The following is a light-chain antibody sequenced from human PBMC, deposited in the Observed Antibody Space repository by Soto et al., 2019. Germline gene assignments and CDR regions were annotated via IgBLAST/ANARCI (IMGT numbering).Light chain of an antibody. CDR2: DTS. Sequence: EIVVTQSPATLSVPPGERVTLSCRASQSVSSSLAWYQQRPGQAPRLLIYDTSTRAAGIAARFSGSGSGTEFTLTISSLQSEDSAVYYCQQYVHWPPGAFGQGTTVEIK. CDR3: QQYVHWPPGA. J-gene: IGKJ1*01. V-gene: IGKV3-15*01. CDR1: QSVSSS.